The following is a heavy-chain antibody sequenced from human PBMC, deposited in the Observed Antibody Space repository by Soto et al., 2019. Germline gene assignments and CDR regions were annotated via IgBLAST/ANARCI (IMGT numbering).Heavy chain of an antibody. CDR3: ARTPLEGYYDFWSGSVLFDP. CDR2: IYYSGST. Sequence: SETLSLTCTVSGGSISSYYWSWIRQPPGKGLEWIGYIYYSGSTNYNAFLKSRVTISVDTSKNQFSLKLSSVTAADTAVYYCARTPLEGYYDFWSGSVLFDPWGQGTLVTVSS. V-gene: IGHV4-59*01. J-gene: IGHJ5*02. D-gene: IGHD3-3*01. CDR1: GGSISSYY.